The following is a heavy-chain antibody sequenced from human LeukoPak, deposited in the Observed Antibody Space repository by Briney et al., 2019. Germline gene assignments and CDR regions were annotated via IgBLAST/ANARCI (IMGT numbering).Heavy chain of an antibody. Sequence: ASVKVSCKASGYTFTSYYMHWVRQAPGQGLEWMGIINPSGGSTSYAQKFQGRVTMTRDTSTSTVYMELSSLRSEDTALYYCAKDNIRIVVAGTIDYWGQGTLVTVSS. D-gene: IGHD6-19*01. J-gene: IGHJ4*02. CDR1: GYTFTSYY. V-gene: IGHV1-46*01. CDR2: INPSGGST. CDR3: AKDNIRIVVAGTIDY.